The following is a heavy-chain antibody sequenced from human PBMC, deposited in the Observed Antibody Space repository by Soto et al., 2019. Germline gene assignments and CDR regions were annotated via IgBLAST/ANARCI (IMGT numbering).Heavy chain of an antibody. CDR3: ARYRREAVAGYTLDN. CDR1: GGSISSNY. J-gene: IGHJ4*02. V-gene: IGHV4-59*01. CDR2: VYNSGST. Sequence: SETLSLTCTVSGGSISSNYWTWIRQPPGKGLEWIGYVYNSGSTNYNPSLKSRVTIPEDTSKSQFSLKVNSMTAADTAVYYCARYRREAVAGYTLDNWGQGILVTVSS. D-gene: IGHD6-13*01.